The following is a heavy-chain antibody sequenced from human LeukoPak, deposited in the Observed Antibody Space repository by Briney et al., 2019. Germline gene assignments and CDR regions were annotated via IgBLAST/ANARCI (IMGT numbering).Heavy chain of an antibody. CDR3: AREGDFWSGYYPLNYYYYYGMDV. CDR2: IKQDGSEK. J-gene: IGHJ6*02. V-gene: IGHV3-7*01. Sequence: GGSLRLSSAASGFTFSSYWMSWVRQAPGKGLEWVANIKQDGSEKYYVDSVKGRFTISRDNAKNSLYLQMNSLRAEDTAVYYCAREGDFWSGYYPLNYYYYYGMDVWGQGTTVTVSS. D-gene: IGHD3-3*01. CDR1: GFTFSSYW.